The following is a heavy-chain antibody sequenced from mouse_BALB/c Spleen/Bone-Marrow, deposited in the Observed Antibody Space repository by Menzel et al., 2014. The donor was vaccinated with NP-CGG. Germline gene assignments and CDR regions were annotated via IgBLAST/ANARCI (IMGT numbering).Heavy chain of an antibody. CDR3: AKNGGYDGWFAY. CDR1: GFSLTSYG. CDR2: IWRGGST. J-gene: IGHJ3*01. D-gene: IGHD2-14*01. V-gene: IGHV2-5-1*01. Sequence: VKLVESGPSLVQPSQSLSITCTVSGFSLTSYGVHWVRQSPGKGLEWLGVIWRGGSTDYNAAFMSRLSITKDNSKSQVFFKMNSLQADDTAIYYCAKNGGYDGWFAYWGQGTLVTVSA.